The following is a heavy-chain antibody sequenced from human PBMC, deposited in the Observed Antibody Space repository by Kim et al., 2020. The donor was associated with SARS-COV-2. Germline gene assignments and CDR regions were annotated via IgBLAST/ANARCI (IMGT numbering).Heavy chain of an antibody. J-gene: IGHJ4*02. Sequence: SVKVSCKASGGTFSSYAISWVRQAPGQGLEWMGGIIPIFGTANYAQKFQGRVTITADESTSTAYMELSSLRSEDTAVYYCARSRFLEWLSEVPPYYFDYWGQGTLVTVSS. CDR1: GGTFSSYA. CDR3: ARSRFLEWLSEVPPYYFDY. D-gene: IGHD3-3*01. V-gene: IGHV1-69*13. CDR2: IIPIFGTA.